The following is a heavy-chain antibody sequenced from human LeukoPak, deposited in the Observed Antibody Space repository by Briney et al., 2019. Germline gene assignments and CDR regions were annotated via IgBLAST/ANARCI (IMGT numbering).Heavy chain of an antibody. Sequence: SQTLSLTCAISGDSVSNNNAAWNWIRQAPSRGLEWLGRTYYTSKWYNGYAASVKSRITINPDTSKNQFSLQLNSVTPEDTAVYYCAREMSNVLGYWGQGILVTVSS. CDR2: TYYTSKWYN. V-gene: IGHV6-1*01. D-gene: IGHD2-8*01. CDR3: AREMSNVLGY. J-gene: IGHJ4*02. CDR1: GDSVSNNNAA.